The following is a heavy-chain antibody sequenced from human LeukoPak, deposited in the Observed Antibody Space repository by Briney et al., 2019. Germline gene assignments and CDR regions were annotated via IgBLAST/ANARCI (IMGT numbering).Heavy chain of an antibody. Sequence: PSQTLSLTCAVSGGSISSGGYSWSWIRQPPWKGLEWIGYIYYSGSTYYNPSLKSRVTISVDTSKNQFSLKLSSVTAADTAVYYCARVDWVPMILDPWGQGTLVTVSS. D-gene: IGHD3/OR15-3a*01. V-gene: IGHV4-30-4*07. CDR2: IYYSGST. CDR1: GGSISSGGYS. J-gene: IGHJ5*02. CDR3: ARVDWVPMILDP.